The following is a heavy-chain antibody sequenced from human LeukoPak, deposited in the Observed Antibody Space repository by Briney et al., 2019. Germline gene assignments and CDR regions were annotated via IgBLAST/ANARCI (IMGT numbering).Heavy chain of an antibody. CDR3: ARVNYYYMDV. Sequence: SEALSLTCTVSGGSISSGSYYWSWIRQPAGKGLEWIGRIYTSGSTNYNPSLKSRVTISVDTSKNRFSLKLSSVTAADTAVYYCARVNYYYMDVWGKGTTVTVS. CDR1: GGSISSGSYY. J-gene: IGHJ6*03. V-gene: IGHV4-61*02. CDR2: IYTSGST.